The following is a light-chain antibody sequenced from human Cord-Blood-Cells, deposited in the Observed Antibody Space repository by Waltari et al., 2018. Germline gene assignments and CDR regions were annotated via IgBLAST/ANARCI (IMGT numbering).Light chain of an antibody. CDR3: CSYAGSSTWV. V-gene: IGLV2-23*01. J-gene: IGLJ3*02. CDR1: SSDVGSYNH. CDR2: EGS. Sequence: QSALTQPASVSGSPGQSITISCTGTSSDVGSYNHVSWSQQHPGKAPKLMIYEGSKRPSGVSNRFSGSKSGNTASLTISGLQAEDEADYYCCSYAGSSTWVFGGGTKLTVL.